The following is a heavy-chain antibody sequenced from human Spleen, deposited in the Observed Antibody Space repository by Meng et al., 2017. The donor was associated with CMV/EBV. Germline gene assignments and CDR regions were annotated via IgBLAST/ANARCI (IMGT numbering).Heavy chain of an antibody. CDR2: IYYSGST. CDR3: ARGIAVAGTQPFDY. Sequence: TVSGGSISSYYWSWIRQPPGKGLEWIGYIYYSGSTYYNPSLKSRVTISVDTSKNQFSLKLSSVTAADTAVYYCARGIAVAGTQPFDYWGQGTLVTVSS. D-gene: IGHD6-19*01. J-gene: IGHJ4*02. V-gene: IGHV4-59*01. CDR1: GGSISSYY.